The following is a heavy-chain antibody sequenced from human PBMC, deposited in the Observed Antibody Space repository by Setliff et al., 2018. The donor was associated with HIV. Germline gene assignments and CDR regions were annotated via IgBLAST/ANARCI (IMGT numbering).Heavy chain of an antibody. CDR3: ARRIAAAGNAFDI. J-gene: IGHJ3*02. V-gene: IGHV5-51*01. D-gene: IGHD6-13*01. CDR1: GYSFTSYW. CDR2: IYPDDSDT. Sequence: PGESLKISCKGSGYSFTSYWVAWVRQMPGKGLEWIGIIYPDDSDTRYSPSFQDQVTISVDKSISTAYLQWSSLKASDTAMYYCARRIAAAGNAFDIWGQGTMVTVSS.